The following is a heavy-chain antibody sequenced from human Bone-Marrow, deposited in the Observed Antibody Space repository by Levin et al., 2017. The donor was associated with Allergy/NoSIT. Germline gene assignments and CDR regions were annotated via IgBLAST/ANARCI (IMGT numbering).Heavy chain of an antibody. V-gene: IGHV1-2*02. J-gene: IGHJ4*02. Sequence: GESLKISCKASGYTFSDYYMHWVRQAPGQGLEWMGWIDPKNGATNYAQSFQGRVTMARDTSISTAYMDLNSLRSDDTAVYYCFGRAPNSGADPPIDYWGQGTLVTVSS. CDR2: IDPKNGAT. CDR1: GYTFSDYY. CDR3: FGRAPNSGADPPIDY. D-gene: IGHD1-26*01.